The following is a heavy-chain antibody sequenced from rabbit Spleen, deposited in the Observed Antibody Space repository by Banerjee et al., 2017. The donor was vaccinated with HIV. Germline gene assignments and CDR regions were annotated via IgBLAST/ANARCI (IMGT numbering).Heavy chain of an antibody. J-gene: IGHJ6*01. D-gene: IGHD8-1*01. V-gene: IGHV1S45*01. CDR3: ARDIGTSFSTYGMDL. CDR1: GFSFSSNDY. Sequence: QEQLEESGGGLVKPEGSLTLTCTTSGFSFSSNDYICWVRQAPGKGLEWIACTAAGRSAFTYYASWAKGRFTCSKASSTTVTLQMTSLTAADTATYFCARDIGTSFSTYGMDLWGQGTLVTVS. CDR2: TAAGRSAFT.